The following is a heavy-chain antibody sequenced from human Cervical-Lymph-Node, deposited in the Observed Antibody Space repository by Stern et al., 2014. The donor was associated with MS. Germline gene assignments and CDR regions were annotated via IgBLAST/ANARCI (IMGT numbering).Heavy chain of an antibody. CDR2: ISSGGSSI. Sequence: VQLVESGGGLVKLGGSLRLSCAASGFTFSDYYMSWIRQAPGKGLEWVSYISSGGSSIDYADSVKGRFTISRDNAKNSLYLQMNSLRAEDTAVYYCARERAAIYSYGMDVWGQGTTVTVSS. J-gene: IGHJ6*02. V-gene: IGHV3-11*01. D-gene: IGHD2-15*01. CDR3: ARERAAIYSYGMDV. CDR1: GFTFSDYY.